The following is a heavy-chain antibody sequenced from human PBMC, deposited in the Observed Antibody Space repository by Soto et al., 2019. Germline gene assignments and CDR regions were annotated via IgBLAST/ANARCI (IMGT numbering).Heavy chain of an antibody. CDR3: AKDRGTKSYYYDSSGYLDY. Sequence: GSLRLSCAASGFTFSSYWMHWVRQAPGKGLVWVSRINSDGSSTSYADSVKGRFTISRDNSKNTLYLQMNSLRAEDTAVYYCAKDRGTKSYYYDSSGYLDYWGQGTLVTVSS. CDR2: INSDGSST. CDR1: GFTFSSYW. D-gene: IGHD3-22*01. J-gene: IGHJ4*02. V-gene: IGHV3-74*01.